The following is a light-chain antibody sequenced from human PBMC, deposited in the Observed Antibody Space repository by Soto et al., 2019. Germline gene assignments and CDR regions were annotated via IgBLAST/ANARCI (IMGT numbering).Light chain of an antibody. CDR1: TGDIGAYNF. V-gene: IGLV2-11*01. CDR2: DAS. Sequence: QSALTQPRSVSGSPGQSVTISCTGTTGDIGAYNFVSWYQLPPGKAPKLMIYDASKRPSGVPDRFSASKSGNTASLTISGLQAEDEADYYGCSYAGSFTWVFGGGTKLTVL. J-gene: IGLJ3*02. CDR3: CSYAGSFTWV.